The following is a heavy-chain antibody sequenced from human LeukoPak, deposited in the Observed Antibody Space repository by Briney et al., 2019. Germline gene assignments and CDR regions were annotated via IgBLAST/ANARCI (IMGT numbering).Heavy chain of an antibody. D-gene: IGHD6-19*01. V-gene: IGHV1-2*02. Sequence: ASVKVSCKSSGYTFTDYYMHWVRQAPGQGLEWMGWINPNSGVTNYAQKFQGRVTMTRDTSISTAYMELSRLRSDDTDVYYCARDPSGSFLYWGQGTLVTVSS. J-gene: IGHJ4*02. CDR1: GYTFTDYY. CDR2: INPNSGVT. CDR3: ARDPSGSFLY.